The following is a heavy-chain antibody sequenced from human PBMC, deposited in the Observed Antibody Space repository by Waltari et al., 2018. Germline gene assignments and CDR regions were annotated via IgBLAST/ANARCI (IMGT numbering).Heavy chain of an antibody. D-gene: IGHD4-17*01. CDR1: GFTVRSNY. Sequence: EVQLVETGGGLIQPGGSLRLSCAASGFTVRSNYMSWVRQAPGKGLEWVSVIYSGGSTYYADSVKGRFTISRDNSKNTLYLQMNSLRAEDTAVYYCASSKDYGDYVAGLDYWGQGTLVTVSS. J-gene: IGHJ4*02. CDR2: IYSGGST. CDR3: ASSKDYGDYVAGLDY. V-gene: IGHV3-53*02.